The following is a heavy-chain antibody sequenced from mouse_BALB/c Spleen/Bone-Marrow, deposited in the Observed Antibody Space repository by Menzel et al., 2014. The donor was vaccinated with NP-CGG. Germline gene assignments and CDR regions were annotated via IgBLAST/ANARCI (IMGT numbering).Heavy chain of an antibody. CDR1: GYSITSDYA. CDR2: ISYSGNT. V-gene: IGHV3-2*02. J-gene: IGHJ3*01. Sequence: VQLQQSGPGLVKPSQSLPLICTVTGYSITSDYAWNWIRQFPGNKLEWMGYISYSGNTRYNPSLKSRISISRDTSKNQFFLQLNSVTTEDTATYYCARTHYYGSSYPYWGQGTLVTVSA. CDR3: ARTHYYGSSYPY. D-gene: IGHD1-1*01.